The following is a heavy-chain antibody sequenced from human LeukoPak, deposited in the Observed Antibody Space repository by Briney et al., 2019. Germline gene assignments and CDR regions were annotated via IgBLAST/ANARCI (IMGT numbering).Heavy chain of an antibody. CDR1: GFTVSSNY. Sequence: PGGSLRLSCAASGFTVSSNYMSWVRQAPGKGLEWVAFIRYDGSNKYYADSVKGRFTISRDNSKNTLYLQMNSLRAEDTAVYYCAKGSGRGSYVLYNWFDPWGQGTLVTVSS. D-gene: IGHD1-26*01. CDR3: AKGSGRGSYVLYNWFDP. V-gene: IGHV3-30*02. J-gene: IGHJ5*02. CDR2: IRYDGSNK.